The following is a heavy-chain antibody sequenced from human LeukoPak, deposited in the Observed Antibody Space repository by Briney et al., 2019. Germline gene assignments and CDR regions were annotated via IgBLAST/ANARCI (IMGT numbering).Heavy chain of an antibody. CDR1: GFTFSSYA. Sequence: PGGSLRLSCAGSGFTFSSYAMSWVRQAPGKGLEWVSGISGSGGSTYYADSVKGRFTISRDNSKNTLYLQMNSLRAEDTAVYYCAKDPLGGGYAGSYFDYWGQGTLVTVSS. CDR2: ISGSGGST. CDR3: AKDPLGGGYAGSYFDY. D-gene: IGHD2-15*01. V-gene: IGHV3-23*01. J-gene: IGHJ4*02.